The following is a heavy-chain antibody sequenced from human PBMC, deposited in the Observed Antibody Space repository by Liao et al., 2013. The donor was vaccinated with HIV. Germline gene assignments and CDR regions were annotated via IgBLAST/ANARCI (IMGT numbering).Heavy chain of an antibody. CDR3: ARDGSYGDFLWDY. J-gene: IGHJ4*02. CDR2: IDHSGST. CDR1: GGSFSGYY. V-gene: IGHV4-34*01. D-gene: IGHD2-21*02. Sequence: QVQLQQWGAGLLKPSETLSLTCAVYGGSFSGYYWSWIRQPPGKGLEWIGEIDHSGSTNYNPSLKSRVSMSVDTSKNQISLNLRSVTAADTAVYYCARDGSYGDFLWDYWGQGTLVTVSS.